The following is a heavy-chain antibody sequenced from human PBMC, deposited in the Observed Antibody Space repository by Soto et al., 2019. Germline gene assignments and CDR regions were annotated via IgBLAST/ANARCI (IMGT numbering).Heavy chain of an antibody. D-gene: IGHD6-13*01. CDR1: GYTFTSYG. CDR3: ARRGPPDKLAAARDP. V-gene: IGHV1-18*01. J-gene: IGHJ5*02. Sequence: QVQLVQSGAEVKKPGASVKVSCKASGYTFTSYGISWVRQAPGQGLEWMGWISAYNGNTNYAQKLQGRVTMTTETSTSTAYMELRRLRSDDTAVYYCARRGPPDKLAAARDPWGQGTLVTVSS. CDR2: ISAYNGNT.